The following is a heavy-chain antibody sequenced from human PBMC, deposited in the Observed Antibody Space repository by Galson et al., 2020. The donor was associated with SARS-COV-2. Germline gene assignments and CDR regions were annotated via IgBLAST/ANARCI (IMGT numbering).Heavy chain of an antibody. D-gene: IGHD3-3*01. V-gene: IGHV4-30-4*07. CDR3: ARDVGVVRTRDY. Sequence: SETLSLTCAVSGGSISSGGFSWGWIRQPPGKGLEWIGYIFHSGTAYYNPSLKSRITISLDTSKNQFSLKLTSVTAADTAIYYCARDVGVVRTRDYWGQGTLVTVSS. CDR2: IFHSGTA. J-gene: IGHJ4*02. CDR1: GGSISSGGFS.